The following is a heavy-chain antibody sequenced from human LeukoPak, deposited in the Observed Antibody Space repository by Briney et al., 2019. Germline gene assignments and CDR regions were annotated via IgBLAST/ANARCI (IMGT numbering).Heavy chain of an antibody. CDR2: IYYDGST. CDR1: GGSISSNY. Sequence: SETLSLTCTISGGSISSNYWSWIRQPPGKGLEWIGYIYYDGSTNYNPSLKSRVTISLDTSKNQFSLKLSSVAAADTAMYYCARDVVVVPAGRRYFDLWGRGTLVTVSS. D-gene: IGHD2-2*01. J-gene: IGHJ2*01. CDR3: ARDVVVVPAGRRYFDL. V-gene: IGHV4-59*01.